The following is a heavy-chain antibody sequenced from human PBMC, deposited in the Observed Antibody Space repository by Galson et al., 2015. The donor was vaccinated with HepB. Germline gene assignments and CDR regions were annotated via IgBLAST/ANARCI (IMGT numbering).Heavy chain of an antibody. CDR1: GFTFSSYG. CDR2: MSYDGNKK. V-gene: IGHV3-30-3*01. CDR3: ARSGSAMVSSFEY. Sequence: SLRLSCAASGFTFSSYGIHWVRQAPGKGLEWVAVMSYDGNKKYYADSVKGRFTIARDNSKNTLYLQMNSLRREDTAVYYCARSGSAMVSSFEYWGQGTLVTVSS. D-gene: IGHD5-18*01. J-gene: IGHJ4*02.